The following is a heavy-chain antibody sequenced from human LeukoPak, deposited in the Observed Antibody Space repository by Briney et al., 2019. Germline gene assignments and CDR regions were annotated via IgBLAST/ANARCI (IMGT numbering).Heavy chain of an antibody. J-gene: IGHJ4*02. CDR3: TRDGGYSGFDFDY. CDR1: GFTFNSYS. Sequence: GGSLRLFYAASGFTFNSYSMNWVSQASGEGLEYISYITGDTSDRVYKMYADSVKGRFIISRDNAKKSLYLQMNSLRAEDTAVYYCTRDGGYSGFDFDYWGQGVLVTVSS. CDR2: ITGDTSDRV. D-gene: IGHD5-12*01. V-gene: IGHV3-21*05.